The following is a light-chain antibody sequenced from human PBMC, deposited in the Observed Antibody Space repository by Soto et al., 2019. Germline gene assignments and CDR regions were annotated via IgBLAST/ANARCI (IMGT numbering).Light chain of an antibody. CDR3: SSYSISTAYL. J-gene: IGLJ1*01. V-gene: IGLV2-14*01. Sequence: QSALTQPASVSGSPGQSITISCTGTSSDVGGYDYVSWYQLHPGKAPKLMVFEVNNRPSGVSYRFSGSKSGNTASLTISRLQAEDEADYFCSSYSISTAYLFGTGTKLTVL. CDR2: EVN. CDR1: SSDVGGYDY.